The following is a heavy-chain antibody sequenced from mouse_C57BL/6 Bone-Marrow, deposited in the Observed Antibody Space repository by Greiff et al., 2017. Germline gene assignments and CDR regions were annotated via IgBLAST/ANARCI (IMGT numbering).Heavy chain of an antibody. Sequence: QVQLKESGPELVKPGASVKISCKASGYAFSSSWMNWVKQRPGKGLEWIGRIYPGDGDTNYNGKFKGKATLTADKSSSTAYMQLSSLTSEDSAVYFCAPSYYYGSSHGAMDYWGQGTSVTVSS. D-gene: IGHD1-1*01. V-gene: IGHV1-82*01. CDR1: GYAFSSSW. J-gene: IGHJ4*01. CDR3: APSYYYGSSHGAMDY. CDR2: IYPGDGDT.